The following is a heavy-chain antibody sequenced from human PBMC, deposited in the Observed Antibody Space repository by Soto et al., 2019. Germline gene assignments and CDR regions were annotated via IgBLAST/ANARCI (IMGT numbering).Heavy chain of an antibody. CDR2: VYPRGSDT. V-gene: IGHV5-51*01. CDR3: ARHFCTTTDSSMYFDN. CDR1: GYDFTRNW. Sequence: GESLKISCDTSGYDFTRNWIGWVRQRPGKGLEWVGLVYPRGSDTRYSPSFQGHVSMSADESVRTAYLQWTSLEASDTAIYYCARHFCTTTDSSMYFDNWGQGTPVTVSS. J-gene: IGHJ4*02. D-gene: IGHD2-8*01.